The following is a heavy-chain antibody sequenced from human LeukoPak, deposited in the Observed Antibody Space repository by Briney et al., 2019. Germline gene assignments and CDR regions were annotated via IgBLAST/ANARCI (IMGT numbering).Heavy chain of an antibody. CDR1: GFTVSSNY. Sequence: PGGSLRLSCAASGFTVSSNYMNWVRQAPGKGLEWVSSISSSSSYIYYADSVKGRFTISRDNAKNSLYLQMNSLRAEDTAVYYCARDGGYGMDVWGQGTTVTVSS. V-gene: IGHV3-21*01. CDR2: ISSSSSYI. CDR3: ARDGGYGMDV. J-gene: IGHJ6*02.